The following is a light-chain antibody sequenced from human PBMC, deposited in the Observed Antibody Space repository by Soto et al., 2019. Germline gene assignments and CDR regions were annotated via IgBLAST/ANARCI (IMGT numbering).Light chain of an antibody. J-gene: IGLJ3*02. V-gene: IGLV1-40*01. Sequence: QSVLTQPPSVSGAPGQRVTISCTGSSSNIGAGYDVHWYQQLPGTAPKLLIYGDSNRPSGVPDRFSGSKSGTSASLAITGVLAEDEAEDYCQSYCSRGSGWVFGGGTKLTVL. CDR3: QSYCSRGSGWV. CDR2: GDS. CDR1: SSNIGAGYD.